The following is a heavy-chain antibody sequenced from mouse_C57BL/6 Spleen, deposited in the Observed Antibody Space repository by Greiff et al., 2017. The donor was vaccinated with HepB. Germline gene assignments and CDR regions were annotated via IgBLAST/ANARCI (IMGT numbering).Heavy chain of an antibody. D-gene: IGHD2-10*01. CDR1: GISITTGNYR. Sequence: EVKLQESGPGLVKPSQTVFLTCTVTGISITTGNYRWSWIRQFPGNKLEWIGYIYYSGTITYNPSLTSRTTITRDTPKNQFFLAMNSLTAEDTATYYCAREGTYYGNYYYAMDYWGQGTSVTVSS. J-gene: IGHJ4*01. CDR3: AREGTYYGNYYYAMDY. V-gene: IGHV3-5*01. CDR2: IYYSGTI.